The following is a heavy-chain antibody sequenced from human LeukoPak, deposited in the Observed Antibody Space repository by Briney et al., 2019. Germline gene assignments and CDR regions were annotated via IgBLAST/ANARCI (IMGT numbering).Heavy chain of an antibody. CDR1: GGSFSGYY. CDR3: ARGLWVRLVVPAAICFEFGGDCYSDAFDI. J-gene: IGHJ3*02. D-gene: IGHD2-2*02. Sequence: SETLSLTCAVYGGSFSGYYWSWIRQPPGKGLEWIGEINHSGSTNYNPSLKSRVTISVDTSRNQFSLKLSSVTAADTAVYYCARGLWVRLVVPAAICFEFGGDCYSDAFDIWGQGTMVTVSS. CDR2: INHSGST. V-gene: IGHV4-34*01.